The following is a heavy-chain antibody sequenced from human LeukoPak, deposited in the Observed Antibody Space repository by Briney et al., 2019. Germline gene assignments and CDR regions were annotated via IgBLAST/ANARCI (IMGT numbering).Heavy chain of an antibody. V-gene: IGHV3-74*01. CDR3: TRDRAFDI. J-gene: IGHJ3*02. CDR2: INTDGSSR. Sequence: GGSLRLSCAASGFTFSNYWMHWVRQVPGKGLVWVSRINTDGSSRNYADSVKGRFTISRDNAKNTLYLQMNSLRVEDTAVYYCTRDRAFDIWGQGTMVTVSS. CDR1: GFTFSNYW.